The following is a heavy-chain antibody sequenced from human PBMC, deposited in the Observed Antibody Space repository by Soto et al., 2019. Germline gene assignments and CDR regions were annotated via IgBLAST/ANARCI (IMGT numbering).Heavy chain of an antibody. CDR1: GFRFSDHS. J-gene: IGHJ4*02. CDR2: ISSSGDTT. D-gene: IGHD2-21*02. V-gene: IGHV3-48*02. CDR3: ARLPKGSLVTA. Sequence: VQLVESGGGLVSPGGSLTLSCVGSGFRFSDHSMHWVRRAPGTGLQWLSYISSSGDTTHYADSVWGRFTVSRDNAKNSVFLRMDSLRDDDTAMYYCARLPKGSLVTAWGQGTLVTVSS.